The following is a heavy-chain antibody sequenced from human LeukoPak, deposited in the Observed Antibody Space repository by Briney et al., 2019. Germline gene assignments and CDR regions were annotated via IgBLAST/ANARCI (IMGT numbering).Heavy chain of an antibody. D-gene: IGHD5-18*01. CDR3: ARTVSSYGYYYYYYMDV. Sequence: PSETLSLTCTVSGGSISSSSYYWGWIRQPPGKGLEWIGSIYYSGSTYYNPSLKSRVTISVDTSKNQFSLKLSSVTAADTAVYYCARTVSSYGYYYYYYMDVWGKGTTVTISS. J-gene: IGHJ6*03. CDR1: GGSISSSSYY. CDR2: IYYSGST. V-gene: IGHV4-39*01.